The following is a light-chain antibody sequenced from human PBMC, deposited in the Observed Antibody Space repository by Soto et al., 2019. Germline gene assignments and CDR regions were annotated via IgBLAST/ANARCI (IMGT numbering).Light chain of an antibody. CDR3: QQYGSSPWT. CDR2: AAS. V-gene: IGKV3-20*01. J-gene: IGKJ1*01. CDR1: QSVRNNY. Sequence: EIVLTQSPGTLSLSPGERATLSCRASQSVRNNYLAWYQQKPGQAPRLLVYAASGRATGIPDRFSGSGSGTDFTLTISRLEPEDYAVYHCQQYGSSPWTFGQGTKVEIK.